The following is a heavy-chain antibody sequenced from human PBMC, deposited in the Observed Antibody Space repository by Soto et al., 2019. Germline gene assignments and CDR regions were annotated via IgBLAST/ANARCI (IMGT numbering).Heavy chain of an antibody. Sequence: SVKVSCKASGGTFSSYSISWVRQAPGQGLEWMGGIIPIFGTANYAQKFQGRVTITADESTSTAYMELSSLRSEDTAVYYCARVGYSSSWYAFFDYWGQGTLVTVSS. D-gene: IGHD6-13*01. J-gene: IGHJ4*02. V-gene: IGHV1-69*13. CDR1: GGTFSSYS. CDR3: ARVGYSSSWYAFFDY. CDR2: IIPIFGTA.